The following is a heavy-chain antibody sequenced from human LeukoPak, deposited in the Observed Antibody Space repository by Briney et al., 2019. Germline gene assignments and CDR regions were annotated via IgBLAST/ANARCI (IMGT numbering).Heavy chain of an antibody. D-gene: IGHD1-7*01. CDR3: AGPFTGTTPTL. V-gene: IGHV1-69*01. CDR2: IIPIFGTA. CDR1: GGTFTRYA. J-gene: IGHJ4*02. Sequence: ASVTVSYTTSGGTFTRYAISWVRQAPGPGLEWMGGIIPIFGTANYAQKFQGRVTITADESTSTAYMELSSLRSEDTAVYYCAGPFTGTTPTLWGQGTLVTVSS.